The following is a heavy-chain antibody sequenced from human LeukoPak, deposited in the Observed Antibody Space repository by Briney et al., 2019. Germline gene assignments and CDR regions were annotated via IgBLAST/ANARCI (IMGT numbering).Heavy chain of an antibody. CDR1: GFTFSSYA. J-gene: IGHJ3*02. Sequence: GGSLRLSCAASGFTFSSYAMHWVRQAPGKGLEWVAVISYDGSNKYYADSVKGRFTISRDNSKNTLYLQMNSLRAEDTAVYYCARGRDGYNFDAFDIWGQGTMTTVSS. CDR3: ARGRDGYNFDAFDI. D-gene: IGHD5-24*01. V-gene: IGHV3-30*01. CDR2: ISYDGSNK.